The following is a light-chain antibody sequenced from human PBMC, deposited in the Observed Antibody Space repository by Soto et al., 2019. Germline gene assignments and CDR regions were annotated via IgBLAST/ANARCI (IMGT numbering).Light chain of an antibody. Sequence: AIRMTQSPSSLSASTGDRVTITCRASQGISSYLAWYQQKPGKAPKLLIYAASTLQSGVPSRFSGSGSGTDFTLTISRLQSEDFATYYCQQYYSYPPVFGPGTKVDIK. CDR3: QQYYSYPPV. CDR1: QGISSY. J-gene: IGKJ3*01. V-gene: IGKV1-8*01. CDR2: AAS.